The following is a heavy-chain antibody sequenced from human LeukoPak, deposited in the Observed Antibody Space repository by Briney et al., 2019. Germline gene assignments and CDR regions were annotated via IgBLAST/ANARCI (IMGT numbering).Heavy chain of an antibody. CDR2: ISWNSGSI. CDR3: ARTYYYDSPDGFDI. V-gene: IGHV3-9*03. CDR1: GFTFDDYA. J-gene: IGHJ3*02. D-gene: IGHD3-22*01. Sequence: PGGSLRLSCAASGFTFDDYAMHWVRQAPGKGLEWVSGISWNSGSIGYADSVKGRFTISRDNAKNSLYLQMNSLRAEDMALYYCARTYYYDSPDGFDIWGQGTMVTVSS.